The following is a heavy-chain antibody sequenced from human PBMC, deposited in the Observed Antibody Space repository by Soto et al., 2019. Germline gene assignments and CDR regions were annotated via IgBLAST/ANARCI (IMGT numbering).Heavy chain of an antibody. Sequence: QVQLQESGPGLVKPSETLSLTCTVSGGSVSSGSYYWSWIRQPPGKGLEWIGDIYYSGSTNYNPSLKSRVTISVDTSKNQFSLKLSSVTAADTAVYYCAKGPFYDYVWGSYRAHDAFDIWGQGTMVTVSS. CDR1: GGSVSSGSYY. CDR3: AKGPFYDYVWGSYRAHDAFDI. CDR2: IYYSGST. J-gene: IGHJ3*02. V-gene: IGHV4-61*01. D-gene: IGHD3-16*02.